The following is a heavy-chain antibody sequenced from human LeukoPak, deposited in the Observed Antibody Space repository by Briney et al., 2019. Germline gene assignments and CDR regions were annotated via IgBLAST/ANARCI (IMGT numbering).Heavy chain of an antibody. J-gene: IGHJ4*02. CDR1: GGSFSGYY. V-gene: IGHV4-34*01. CDR3: ARFYYGSGSHSKGNFDY. CDR2: INHSGST. D-gene: IGHD3-10*01. Sequence: SETLSLTCAVYGGSFSGYYWSWIRQPPGKGLEWIGEINHSGSTNYNPSLKSRVTISVDTSKNQFSPKLSSVTAADTAVYYCARFYYGSGSHSKGNFDYWGQGTLVTVSS.